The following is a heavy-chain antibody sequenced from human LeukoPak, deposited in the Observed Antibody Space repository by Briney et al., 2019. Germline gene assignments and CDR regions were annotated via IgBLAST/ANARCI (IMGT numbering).Heavy chain of an antibody. D-gene: IGHD3-3*01. CDR3: ARDCNEWLLTQEYNWFDP. CDR1: GGSISSGGYY. V-gene: IGHV4-30-2*01. Sequence: PSETLSLTCTVSGGSISSGGYYWGWIRQPPGKGLEWIGYIYHSGSTYYNPSLKSRVTISVDRSKNQFSLKLSSVTAADTAVYYCARDCNEWLLTQEYNWFDPWGQGTLVTVSS. J-gene: IGHJ5*02. CDR2: IYHSGST.